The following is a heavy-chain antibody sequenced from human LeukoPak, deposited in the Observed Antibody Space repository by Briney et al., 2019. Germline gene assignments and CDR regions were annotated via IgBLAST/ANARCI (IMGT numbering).Heavy chain of an antibody. V-gene: IGHV4-31*03. J-gene: IGHJ4*02. CDR1: GGSISSDGYY. CDR2: IYYSGST. D-gene: IGHD3-22*01. Sequence: SQTLSLTCTVSGGSISSDGYYWSWIRQHPGKGLEWIGYIYYSGSTYYNPSLKSRVTMSVDTSKNQFSLKLSSVTAADTAVYYCARVYFEYYYDSSGFPYYFDYWGQGTLVTVSS. CDR3: ARVYFEYYYDSSGFPYYFDY.